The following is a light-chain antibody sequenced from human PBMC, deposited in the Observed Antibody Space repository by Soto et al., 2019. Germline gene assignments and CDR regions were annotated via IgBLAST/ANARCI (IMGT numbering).Light chain of an antibody. CDR2: GAS. CDR1: RSVVSSF. V-gene: IGKV3-20*01. CDR3: QQYVTSPWA. Sequence: EIVLTQSPGTLSLSPGERATLSCRPSRSVVSSFLAWYQQKPGQAPRLLIYGASNRATGIPDRFSGSGSGTDFTLTISRLEPEDFAVYYCQQYVTSPWAFGQGTKVAIE. J-gene: IGKJ1*01.